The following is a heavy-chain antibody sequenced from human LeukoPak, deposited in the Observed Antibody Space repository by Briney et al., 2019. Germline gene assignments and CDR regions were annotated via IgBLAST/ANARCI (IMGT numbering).Heavy chain of an antibody. CDR2: IYYSGST. J-gene: IGHJ5*02. CDR3: ARGYSSIRGWFDP. V-gene: IGHV4-39*07. CDR1: GGSISSSSYY. D-gene: IGHD6-13*01. Sequence: SETLSLTCTVSGGSISSSSYYWGWIRQPPGKGLEWIGSIYYSGSTYYNPSLKSRVTISVDTSKNQFSLKLSSVTAADTAVFYCARGYSSIRGWFDPWGQGTPVTVSS.